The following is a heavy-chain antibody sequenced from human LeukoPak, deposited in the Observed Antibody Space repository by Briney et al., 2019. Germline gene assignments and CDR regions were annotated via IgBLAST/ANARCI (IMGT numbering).Heavy chain of an antibody. J-gene: IGHJ4*02. CDR2: ISSSSSYI. V-gene: IGHV3-21*01. D-gene: IGHD3-10*01. CDR1: GFTFSSYS. CDR3: ARDLPYGSGSFDY. Sequence: PGGSLRLSCAASGFTFSSYSMNWVRQAPGKGLEWVSSISSSSSYIYYADSVKGRFTISRDNAKNSLYLQMNSLRAEDTAVYYCARDLPYGSGSFDYWGQGTLVTVSS.